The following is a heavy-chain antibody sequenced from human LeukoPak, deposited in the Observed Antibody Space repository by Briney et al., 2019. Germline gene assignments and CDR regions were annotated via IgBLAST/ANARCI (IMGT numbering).Heavy chain of an antibody. Sequence: SETLSLTCTVSGGSISSGSYYWSWIRQPAGKGLEWIGRIYTSGSTNYNPSLKSRVTISVDTSKNQFSLKLSSVTAADTAVYFCARGFRGDNFDYWGQGTLVTVSS. D-gene: IGHD7-27*01. J-gene: IGHJ4*02. V-gene: IGHV4-61*02. CDR2: IYTSGST. CDR3: ARGFRGDNFDY. CDR1: GGSISSGSYY.